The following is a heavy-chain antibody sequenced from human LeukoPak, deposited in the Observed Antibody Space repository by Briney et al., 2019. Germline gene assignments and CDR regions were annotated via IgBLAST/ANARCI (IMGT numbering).Heavy chain of an antibody. J-gene: IGHJ4*02. CDR2: INHSGST. D-gene: IGHD2-2*01. V-gene: IGHV4-34*01. CDR1: GGSFSGYY. CDR3: AREAGYCSSTSCYRGGALDY. Sequence: PSETLSLTCAVYGGSFSGYYWSWIRQPPGKGLEWIGEINHSGSTNYNPSLKSRVTISVDTSKNQFSLKLSSVTAADTAVYYCAREAGYCSSTSCYRGGALDYWGQGTLVTVSS.